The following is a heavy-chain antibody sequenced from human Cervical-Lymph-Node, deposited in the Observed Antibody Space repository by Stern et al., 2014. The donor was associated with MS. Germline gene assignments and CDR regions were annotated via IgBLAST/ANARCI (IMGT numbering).Heavy chain of an antibody. D-gene: IGHD1-26*01. Sequence: QVQLMQSGAEVKQPGASLKVTCKASENTFTGYYIHWVRQAPGQGLEWMGWIISNSGAINYSQMFQDRVAVTSDTSNTLAYMELDRLTSDATAVYYCARISLGSGIDYWGQGSLVTVSS. CDR1: ENTFTGYY. J-gene: IGHJ4*02. CDR2: IISNSGAI. CDR3: ARISLGSGIDY. V-gene: IGHV1-2*02.